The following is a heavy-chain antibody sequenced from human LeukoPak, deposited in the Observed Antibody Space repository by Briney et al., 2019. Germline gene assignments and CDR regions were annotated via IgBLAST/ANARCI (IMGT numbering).Heavy chain of an antibody. CDR3: AKSGDPFDY. Sequence: GGSLRLSCAASGFTFSSYAMSWVRQAPGKGLEWVSTLSDSGGSTYYADSVKGRFTISRDSSKNTLYLQMNSLRAEDTAVYYCAKSGDPFDYWGQGTLVTVSS. CDR2: LSDSGGST. CDR1: GFTFSSYA. V-gene: IGHV3-23*01. D-gene: IGHD4-17*01. J-gene: IGHJ4*02.